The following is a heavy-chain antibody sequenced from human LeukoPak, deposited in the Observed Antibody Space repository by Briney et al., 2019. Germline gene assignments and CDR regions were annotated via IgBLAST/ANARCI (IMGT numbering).Heavy chain of an antibody. Sequence: PSETLSLTCAVYGGSFSGYYWSWIRQPPGKGLEWIGEINHSGSTNYNPSLKSRVTISVDTSKNQFSLKLSSVTAADTAVYYCARALRNDYWGQGTLVTVSS. V-gene: IGHV4-34*01. CDR2: INHSGST. CDR1: GGSFSGYY. J-gene: IGHJ4*02. CDR3: ARALRNDY.